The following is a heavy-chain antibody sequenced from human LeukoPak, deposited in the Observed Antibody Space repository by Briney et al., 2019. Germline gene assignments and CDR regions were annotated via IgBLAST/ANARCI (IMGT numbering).Heavy chain of an antibody. J-gene: IGHJ4*02. D-gene: IGHD3-10*01. Sequence: GGSLRLSCSASGFTFSSYGMHWVRQAPGKGLEWVAVISYDGSNKYYADSVKGRFTISRDNSKNTPYLQMNSLRAEDTAVYYCAKDRQRGFFDYWGQGTLVTVSS. CDR3: AKDRQRGFFDY. CDR2: ISYDGSNK. V-gene: IGHV3-30*18. CDR1: GFTFSSYG.